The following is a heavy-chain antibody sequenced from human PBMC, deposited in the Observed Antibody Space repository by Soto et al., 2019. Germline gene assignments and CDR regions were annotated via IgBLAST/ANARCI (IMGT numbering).Heavy chain of an antibody. Sequence: PGVSLRLSCAASGFTFSSYEMNWVRQAPGKGLEWVSYISSSGSTIYYADSVKGRFTISRDNAKNSLYLQMNSLRAEDTAVYYCARDGYLKTIFGVVAPGYYYGMDVWGQGTTVTVSS. D-gene: IGHD3-3*01. CDR1: GFTFSSYE. V-gene: IGHV3-48*03. CDR3: ARDGYLKTIFGVVAPGYYYGMDV. J-gene: IGHJ6*02. CDR2: ISSSGSTI.